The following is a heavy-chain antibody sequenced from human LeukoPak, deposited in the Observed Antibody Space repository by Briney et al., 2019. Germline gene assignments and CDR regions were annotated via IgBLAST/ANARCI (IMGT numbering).Heavy chain of an antibody. CDR2: ISNDGNNK. CDR1: GLTFSAYN. CDR3: ARGLVGVSGAFDI. J-gene: IGHJ3*02. Sequence: GGSLRLSCEASGLTFSAYNLHWVRQAPGKGLEWVAVISNDGNNKYDADSVKSRFTVSRDNSKNTLYLQMNTLRAEDTAVYYCARGLVGVSGAFDIWGQGTLVTVSS. D-gene: IGHD1-26*01. V-gene: IGHV3-30*04.